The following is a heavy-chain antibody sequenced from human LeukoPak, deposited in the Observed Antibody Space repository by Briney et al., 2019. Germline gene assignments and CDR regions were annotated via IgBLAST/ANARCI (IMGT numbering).Heavy chain of an antibody. CDR1: GFTFSSYA. CDR2: ISDTGRST. Sequence: GGSLRLSCAASGFTFSSYAMNWVRQAPGKGLEWVAGISDTGRSTYYADPVKGRFTISRSNSKNTLYLQMSSLRDADTAVYYCAKVLRGLAYYADYSEWGQGTLVTVSS. CDR3: AKVLRGLAYYADYSE. V-gene: IGHV3-23*01. J-gene: IGHJ4*02. D-gene: IGHD4-17*01.